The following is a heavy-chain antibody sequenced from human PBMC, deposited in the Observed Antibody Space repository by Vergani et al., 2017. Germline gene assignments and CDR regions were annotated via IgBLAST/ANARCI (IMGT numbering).Heavy chain of an antibody. CDR1: GFTFSDYN. CDR3: ARERYYDYIWGSHIDALDI. Sequence: EVQLVESGGGLVKPGGSLRLSCAASGFTFSDYNLNWVRQAPGKGLEWVSSISSGLSYLHYADSVKGRFSVSRDNARNSVYLQMNSLRAEDTAVYYCARERYYDYIWGSHIDALDIWVQGTMVSVSS. V-gene: IGHV3-21*06. D-gene: IGHD3-16*01. CDR2: ISSGLSYL. J-gene: IGHJ3*02.